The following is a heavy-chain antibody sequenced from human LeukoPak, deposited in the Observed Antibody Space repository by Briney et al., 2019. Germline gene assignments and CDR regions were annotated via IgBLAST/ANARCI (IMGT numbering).Heavy chain of an antibody. CDR3: AKIPGYNWNYPWDY. V-gene: IGHV3-23*01. CDR1: GFTFSSYA. J-gene: IGHJ4*02. CDR2: ISGSGDST. Sequence: PGGSLRLSCAASGFTFSSYAMSWVRQAPGKGLEWVSAISGSGDSTYYADSVKGRFTISRDNSKNTLYLQMNSLRAEDTAVYYCAKIPGYNWNYPWDYWGQGTLVTVSS. D-gene: IGHD1-7*01.